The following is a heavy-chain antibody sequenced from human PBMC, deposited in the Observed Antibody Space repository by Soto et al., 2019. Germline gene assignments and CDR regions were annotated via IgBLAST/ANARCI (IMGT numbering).Heavy chain of an antibody. V-gene: IGHV3-48*02. J-gene: IGHJ4*02. CDR2: ITSDPNTF. Sequence: EVQLVESGGGLVQPGGSLILTCAASGFPFSIYSMNWVRQAPGKGLELSSYITSDPNTFMYADSVKGRFTISRDNAKNVVYLQMNSLRDEDTALYFCARSVEGHFDYWGQGTVVSVSS. CDR3: ARSVEGHFDY. D-gene: IGHD6-19*01. CDR1: GFPFSIYS.